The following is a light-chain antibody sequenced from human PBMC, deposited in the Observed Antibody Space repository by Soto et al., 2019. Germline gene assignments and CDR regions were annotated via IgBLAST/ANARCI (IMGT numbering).Light chain of an antibody. V-gene: IGLV2-14*01. J-gene: IGLJ1*01. CDR2: DVS. CDR1: SSDIGRYNY. CDR3: ILYISRRTYV. Sequence: QSALTQPASVSGSPGQSITISCTGTSSDIGRYNYVSWYQQYPGKAPKFMIYDVSNRPSGVSNRFSGSKSGNTASLIISGLQAEDEADYYCILYISRRTYVIVTGNTVTFL.